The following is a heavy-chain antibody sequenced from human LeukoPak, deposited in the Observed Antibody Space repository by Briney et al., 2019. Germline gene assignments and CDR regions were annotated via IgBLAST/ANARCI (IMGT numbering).Heavy chain of an antibody. CDR2: ISGSGGST. Sequence: PGGSLRLSCAASGFTFSSYAMSWVRQAPGKGLERVSAISGSGGSTYYADSVKGRFTISRDNSKNTLYLQMNSLRAEDTAVYYCAKDSGSYYAYYYFDYWGQGTLVTVSS. CDR1: GFTFSSYA. V-gene: IGHV3-23*01. D-gene: IGHD1-26*01. J-gene: IGHJ4*02. CDR3: AKDSGSYYAYYYFDY.